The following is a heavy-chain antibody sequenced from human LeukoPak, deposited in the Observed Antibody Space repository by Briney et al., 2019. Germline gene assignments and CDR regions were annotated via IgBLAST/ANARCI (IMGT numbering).Heavy chain of an antibody. CDR3: ARGGNGYSYN. D-gene: IGHD5-18*01. CDR2: INHSGST. Sequence: SETLSLTCAVYGGSFSGYYWSWIRQPPGKGLEWIGEINHSGSTNYNPSLKSRVTIFVDTSKNQFSLKLSSVTAADTAVYYCARGGNGYSYNWGQGTLVTVSS. J-gene: IGHJ4*02. CDR1: GGSFSGYY. V-gene: IGHV4-34*01.